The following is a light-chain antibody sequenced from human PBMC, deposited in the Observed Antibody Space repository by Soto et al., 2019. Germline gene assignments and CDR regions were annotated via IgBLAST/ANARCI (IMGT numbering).Light chain of an antibody. J-gene: IGKJ4*01. V-gene: IGKV1-9*01. CDR1: RGINCY. CDR3: QQYNSYPLT. CDR2: GAS. Sequence: IPLAQSPSFLSACVGERVTATCRASRGINCYLAWYHQKPGKARRLLIYGASSLESGVPSRFSGSGSGTEFTLTISSLQPDDFATYYCQQYNSYPLTFGGGTKVDI.